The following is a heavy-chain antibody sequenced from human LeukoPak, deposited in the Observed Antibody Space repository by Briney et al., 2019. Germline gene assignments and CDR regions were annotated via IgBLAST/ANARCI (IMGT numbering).Heavy chain of an antibody. Sequence: PGGSPRLSCAASGFTFSNYWMHWVRQAPGKGLVWVPRINGDGSTTNYADSVKGRFTISRDNAKNTLFLQMNSLRAEDTAVYYCAGGRGSYGLWDSWGQGTLVTVSS. CDR2: INGDGSTT. D-gene: IGHD1-26*01. V-gene: IGHV3-74*01. CDR1: GFTFSNYW. J-gene: IGHJ4*02. CDR3: AGGRGSYGLWDS.